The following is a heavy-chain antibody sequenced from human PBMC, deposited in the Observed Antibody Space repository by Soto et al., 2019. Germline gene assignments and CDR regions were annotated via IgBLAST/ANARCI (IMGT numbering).Heavy chain of an antibody. CDR1: GFTFSDHY. V-gene: IGHV3-72*01. CDR3: ARGPTYYYGSGSYLSDAFDI. Sequence: GGSLRLSCAASGFTFSDHYMDWVRQAPGKGLEWVGRTRNKANSYTTEYAASVKGRFTISRDDSKNSLYLQMNSLKTEDTAVYYCARGPTYYYGSGSYLSDAFDIWGQGTMVTVSS. J-gene: IGHJ3*02. D-gene: IGHD3-10*01. CDR2: TRNKANSYTT.